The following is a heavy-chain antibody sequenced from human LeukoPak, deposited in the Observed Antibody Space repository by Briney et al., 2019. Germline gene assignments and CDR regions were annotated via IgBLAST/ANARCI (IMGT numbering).Heavy chain of an antibody. CDR3: ARDRGYSGYDFGY. Sequence: GASVKVSCKASGYTFTGYYMHWVRQAPGQGLEWMGWINPNSGGTNYAQKFQGRVIMTRDTSISTAYMELSRLRSDDTAVYYCARDRGYSGYDFGYWGQGTLVTASS. V-gene: IGHV1-2*02. J-gene: IGHJ4*02. CDR1: GYTFTGYY. CDR2: INPNSGGT. D-gene: IGHD5-12*01.